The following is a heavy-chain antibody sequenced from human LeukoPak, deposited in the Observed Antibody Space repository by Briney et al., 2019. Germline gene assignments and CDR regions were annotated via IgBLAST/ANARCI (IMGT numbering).Heavy chain of an antibody. D-gene: IGHD3-9*01. V-gene: IGHV4-4*02. CDR1: GGSISSSNW. J-gene: IGHJ4*02. CDR3: ARVAGILTGYYSSSTFDY. Sequence: SETLSLTCAVSGGSISSSNWWGWVRQPPGKGLEWIGEIFHSGSTNYNPSLKSRVTISVDKSKNQFSLKLSSVTAADTAVYYCARVAGILTGYYSSSTFDYWGQGTLVMVSS. CDR2: IFHSGST.